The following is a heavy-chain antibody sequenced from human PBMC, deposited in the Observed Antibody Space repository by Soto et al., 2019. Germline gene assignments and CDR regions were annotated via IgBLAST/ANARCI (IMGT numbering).Heavy chain of an antibody. V-gene: IGHV4-30-4*01. Sequence: PSETLSLTCTVSNGSIKTDNYYWSWIRQPPGKGLEWIGYIYFTGSTYYNPSLKSRVSMSIDTSQNQFSLKLTSVTAADTAVYYCARTWRYCIRNTCYLFDPWGQGKMVNVSS. CDR3: ARTWRYCIRNTCYLFDP. CDR2: IYFTGST. D-gene: IGHD3-9*01. CDR1: NGSIKTDNYY. J-gene: IGHJ5*02.